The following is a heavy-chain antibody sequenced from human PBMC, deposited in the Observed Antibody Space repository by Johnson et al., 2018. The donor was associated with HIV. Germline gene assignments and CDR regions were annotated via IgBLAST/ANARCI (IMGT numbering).Heavy chain of an antibody. D-gene: IGHD6-6*01. J-gene: IGHJ3*02. V-gene: IGHV3-9*01. Sequence: SGISWNSGSIGYADSVKGRFTTSRDNAKNSLYLQMNSLRAEDTALYYCAKGVYSSSSHDAFDIWGQGTMVTVSS. CDR2: ISWNSGSI. CDR3: AKGVYSSSSHDAFDI.